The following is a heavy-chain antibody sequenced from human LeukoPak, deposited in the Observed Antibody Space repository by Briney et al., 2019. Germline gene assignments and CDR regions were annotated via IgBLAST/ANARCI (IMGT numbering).Heavy chain of an antibody. V-gene: IGHV3-21*01. Sequence: PGGSLRLSCAASGFIFSSYTMNWVRQAPGKGLEWVSSISSSSSYIFYADSVKGRFTISRGNAKSSLYLQMNSLTAEDSAVYYCATEGRGIGYLDYWGQGTLVTVSS. CDR3: ATEGRGIGYLDY. CDR2: ISSSSSYI. J-gene: IGHJ4*02. D-gene: IGHD3-10*01. CDR1: GFIFSSYT.